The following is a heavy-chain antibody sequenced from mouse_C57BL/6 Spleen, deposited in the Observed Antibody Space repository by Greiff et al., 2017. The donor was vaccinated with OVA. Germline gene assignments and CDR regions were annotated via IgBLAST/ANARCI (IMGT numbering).Heavy chain of an antibody. CDR3: AKRGAYGSRGGYWYFDV. V-gene: IGHV2-9*01. Sequence: VKLQESGPGLVAPSQSLSITCTVSGFSLTSYGVDWVRQPPGKGLEWLGVICGGGGTNYNSALMSRLSISKDNSKSQVFVKMNSLQTDDTARYYCAKRGAYGSRGGYWYFDVWGTGTTVTVSS. CDR1: GFSLTSYG. D-gene: IGHD1-1*01. CDR2: ICGGGGT. J-gene: IGHJ1*03.